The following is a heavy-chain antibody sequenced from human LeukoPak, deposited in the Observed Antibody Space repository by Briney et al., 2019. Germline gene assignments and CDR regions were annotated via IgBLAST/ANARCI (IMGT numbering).Heavy chain of an antibody. V-gene: IGHV3-48*02. CDR1: GFTFSTYS. CDR2: ISGSSETI. D-gene: IGHD4-11*01. CDR3: ARTPPTAGLTTIGVGSDY. Sequence: GGSLRLSCAASGFTFSTYSMNWVRQAPGKGLEWVSYISGSSETIYYADSAKGRFTISRDNAKNSLYLQMNSLRDEDTAVYYCARTPPTAGLTTIGVGSDYWGQGTLVTVSS. J-gene: IGHJ4*02.